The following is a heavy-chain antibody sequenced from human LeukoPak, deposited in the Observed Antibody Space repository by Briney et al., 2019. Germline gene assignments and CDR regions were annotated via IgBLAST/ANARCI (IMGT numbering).Heavy chain of an antibody. D-gene: IGHD3-22*01. CDR1: GGSISSSSYY. CDR2: IYYSGST. V-gene: IGHV4-39*01. J-gene: IGHJ4*02. CDR3: ARRPSYYYDSSGPKGGY. Sequence: PSETLSLTCTVSGGSISSSSYYWGWLRQPPGKGLEWIGSIYYSGSTYYNPSLKSRVTISVDTSKNQFSLKLSSVTAADTAVYYCARRPSYYYDSSGPKGGYWGQGTLATVSS.